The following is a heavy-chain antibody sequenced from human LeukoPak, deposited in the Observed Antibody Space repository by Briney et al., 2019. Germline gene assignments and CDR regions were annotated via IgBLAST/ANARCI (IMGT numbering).Heavy chain of an antibody. J-gene: IGHJ4*02. CDR2: IYYSGST. CDR1: GGSISSYY. V-gene: IGHV4-59*01. D-gene: IGHD3-22*01. CDR3: ARDLRDSSGYYYEGYFDY. Sequence: ETLSLTCTVSGGSISSYYWSWIRQPPGKGLEWIGYIYYSGSTNYNPSLKSRVTISVDTSKNQFSLKLSSVTAADTAVYYCARDLRDSSGYYYEGYFDYWGQGTLVTDSS.